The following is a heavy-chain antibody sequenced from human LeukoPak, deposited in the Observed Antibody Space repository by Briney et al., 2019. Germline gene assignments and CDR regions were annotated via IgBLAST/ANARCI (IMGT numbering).Heavy chain of an antibody. J-gene: IGHJ4*02. Sequence: GRSLRLSCAASGFTFDDYAMHWVRQAPGKGLEWVSGISWNSGSIGYADSVKGRFTISRDNAKNSLYLQMNSLRAEDTALYYCAKDMGAYHDSSGYYYYWGQGTLVTVSS. D-gene: IGHD3-22*01. CDR2: ISWNSGSI. CDR1: GFTFDDYA. V-gene: IGHV3-9*01. CDR3: AKDMGAYHDSSGYYYY.